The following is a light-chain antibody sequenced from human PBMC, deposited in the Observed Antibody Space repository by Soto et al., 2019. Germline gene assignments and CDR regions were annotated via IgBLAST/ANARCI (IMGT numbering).Light chain of an antibody. Sequence: QSVLTQPHSVSGAPGQRVTISCTGSSSNIGAGYDVHWYQQLPGTAPKLLIYGNSNRPSGVPDRFSGSKSGTSASLAITGLQAEDEADYYCQSYDSSLSALYVFGTGTQLTVL. J-gene: IGLJ1*01. CDR2: GNS. CDR1: SSNIGAGYD. CDR3: QSYDSSLSALYV. V-gene: IGLV1-40*01.